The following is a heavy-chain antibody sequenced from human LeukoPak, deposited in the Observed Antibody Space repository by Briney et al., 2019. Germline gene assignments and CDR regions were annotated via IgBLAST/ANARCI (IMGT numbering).Heavy chain of an antibody. D-gene: IGHD3-9*01. CDR2: ISYDESNK. Sequence: PGGSLRLSCAASGFTFSAYAMHWVRQAPGKGLEWVAFISYDESNKNYAESVKGRFTISRDNSKNTLYLQMNSLRTEDTAVYYCAKAEGYDILTGLDYWGQGTLVTVSS. V-gene: IGHV3-30-3*01. CDR1: GFTFSAYA. CDR3: AKAEGYDILTGLDY. J-gene: IGHJ4*02.